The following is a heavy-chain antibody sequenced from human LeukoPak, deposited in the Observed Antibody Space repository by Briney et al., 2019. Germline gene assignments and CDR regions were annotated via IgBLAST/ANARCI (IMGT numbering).Heavy chain of an antibody. CDR1: GYTFNIYG. D-gene: IGHD6-19*01. CDR2: ISAYNGDT. Sequence: ASVKVSCKASGYTFNIYGISWARQAPGQGLEWMGWISAYNGDTHYAQRLQGRVTLTIDTSTSTAYMELTNLRSDDTAIYYCARDPSNTSGWYIYFDYWGQGTLVTVSS. CDR3: ARDPSNTSGWYIYFDY. J-gene: IGHJ4*02. V-gene: IGHV1-18*01.